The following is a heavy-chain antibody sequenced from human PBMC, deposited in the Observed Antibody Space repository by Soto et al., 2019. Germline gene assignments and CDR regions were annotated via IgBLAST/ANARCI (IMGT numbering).Heavy chain of an antibody. Sequence: QVQLVESGGGVVQPGRSLRLSCAASGFTFSSYGMHWVRQAPGKGLEWVAVISYDGSNKYYADSVKGRFTISRDNSKNTLYLRMNSLRAEDTAVYYCAKARGYSGYDYPFDYWGQGTLVTVSS. D-gene: IGHD5-12*01. J-gene: IGHJ4*02. CDR3: AKARGYSGYDYPFDY. CDR2: ISYDGSNK. CDR1: GFTFSSYG. V-gene: IGHV3-30*18.